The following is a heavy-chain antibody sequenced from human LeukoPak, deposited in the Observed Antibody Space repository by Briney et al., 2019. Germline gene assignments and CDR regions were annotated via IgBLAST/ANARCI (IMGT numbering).Heavy chain of an antibody. CDR1: GFTFSSYA. J-gene: IGHJ4*02. D-gene: IGHD3-22*01. CDR3: ARSYYDSSGYFIFVY. Sequence: GGSLRLSCAASGFTFSSYAMSWVRQAPGKGLEWVSAISGSGGSTYYADSVKGRFTISRDNSKNTLYLQMNSLRAEDTAVYYCARSYYDSSGYFIFVYWGQGTLVTVSS. CDR2: ISGSGGST. V-gene: IGHV3-23*01.